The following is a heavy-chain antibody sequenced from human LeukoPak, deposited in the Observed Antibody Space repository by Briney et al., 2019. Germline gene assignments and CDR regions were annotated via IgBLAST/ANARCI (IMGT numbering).Heavy chain of an antibody. J-gene: IGHJ4*02. CDR1: GYTFTGYY. D-gene: IGHD5-12*01. Sequence: VKVSCKASGYTFTGYYMHWVRQAPGQGLEWMGWINPNSGGTNYAQKFQGWVTMTRDTSISTAYMELGRLRSDDTAVYYCARGGYSGYEPLDYWGQGTLVTVSS. CDR2: INPNSGGT. CDR3: ARGGYSGYEPLDY. V-gene: IGHV1-2*04.